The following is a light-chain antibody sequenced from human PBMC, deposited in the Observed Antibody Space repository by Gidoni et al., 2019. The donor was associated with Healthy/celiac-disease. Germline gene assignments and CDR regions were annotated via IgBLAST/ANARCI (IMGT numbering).Light chain of an antibody. CDR3: AAWDDSLNGVV. J-gene: IGLJ2*01. V-gene: IGLV1-44*01. CDR1: SSNIGSNT. CDR2: RNN. Sequence: HSVLTQPPSASGTPGQRVTISCSGSSSNIGSNTVNWYQQLPGTAPKLLIYRNNQRPSGVPDRFSGSKSGTSASLAISGLQSEDEADYYCAAWDDSLNGVVFGGGTKLTVL.